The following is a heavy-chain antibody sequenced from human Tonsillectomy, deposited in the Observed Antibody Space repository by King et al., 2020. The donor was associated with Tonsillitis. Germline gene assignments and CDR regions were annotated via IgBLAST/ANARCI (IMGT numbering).Heavy chain of an antibody. CDR1: GFTFSDYY. Sequence: VQLVESGGGLVKPGGSLRLSCAASGFTFSDYYMNWIRQAPGKGLEWVSYISSSGSTIYYAASVKGRFTISRDNAKNSLYLQMNSLRAEDTAVYYCARDVYSGYDFRIGSIDYYYFYGMDVWGQGTTVTVSS. V-gene: IGHV3-11*01. CDR3: ARDVYSGYDFRIGSIDYYYFYGMDV. D-gene: IGHD5-12*01. J-gene: IGHJ6*02. CDR2: ISSSGSTI.